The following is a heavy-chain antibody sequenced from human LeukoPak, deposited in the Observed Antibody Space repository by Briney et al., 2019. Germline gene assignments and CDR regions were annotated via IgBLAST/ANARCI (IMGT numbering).Heavy chain of an antibody. J-gene: IGHJ4*02. CDR3: ARGRYGGKY. V-gene: IGHV4-34*01. Sequence: SETLSLTCGVYGGSFSNYYWSWIRQPPGKGLEWIGEINHSGSTNYNPSLKSRVTISVDTSKNQFSLKLCSVTAADTAVYYCARGRYGGKYWGQGTLITVSS. CDR1: GGSFSNYY. D-gene: IGHD4-23*01. CDR2: INHSGST.